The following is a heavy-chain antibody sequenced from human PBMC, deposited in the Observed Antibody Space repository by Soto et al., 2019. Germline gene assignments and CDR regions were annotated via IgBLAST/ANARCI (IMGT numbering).Heavy chain of an antibody. J-gene: IGHJ6*02. CDR1: GYSFISHG. D-gene: IGHD2-8*01. CDR3: ARGDSTDCSNGVCSFFYNHDMDV. CDR2: VSGDNGNT. Sequence: QAQLVQSGAEVKKPGASVKVSCKASGYSFISHGITWVRQAPGQGLGWMGWVSGDNGNTNYAQKLQGRVTMTTDTSTDTAFMELRSLISDDTAVYYCARGDSTDCSNGVCSFFYNHDMDVWGQGTTVTVSS. V-gene: IGHV1-18*04.